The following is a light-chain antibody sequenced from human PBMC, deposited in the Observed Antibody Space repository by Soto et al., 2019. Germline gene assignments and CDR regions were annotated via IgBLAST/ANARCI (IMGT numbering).Light chain of an antibody. J-gene: IGLJ1*01. CDR3: SSYTSSSTLLYV. V-gene: IGLV2-14*01. CDR1: SSDVGGYNY. Sequence: QSALTQPASVSGSPGQSITISCTGTSSDVGGYNYVSWYQQHPGKAPKLMIYDVSNRPSGVSNRFSGSKSDNTASLTISGLQAEDEADDYCSSYTSSSTLLYVFGTGTKVTVL. CDR2: DVS.